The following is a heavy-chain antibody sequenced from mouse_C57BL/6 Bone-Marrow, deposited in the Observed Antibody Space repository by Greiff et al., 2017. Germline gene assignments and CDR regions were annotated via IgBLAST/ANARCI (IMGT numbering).Heavy chain of an antibody. D-gene: IGHD4-1*01. V-gene: IGHV10-1*01. CDR1: GFSFNTYA. CDR3: VRHGTGTKAMDY. CDR2: IRSKSNNYAT. J-gene: IGHJ4*01. Sequence: EVNVVESGGGLVQPKGSLKLSCAASGFSFNTYAMNWVRQAPGKGLEWVARIRSKSNNYATYYADSVKDRFTISRDDSESMLYLQMNNLKTEDTAMYYCVRHGTGTKAMDYWGQGTSVTVSS.